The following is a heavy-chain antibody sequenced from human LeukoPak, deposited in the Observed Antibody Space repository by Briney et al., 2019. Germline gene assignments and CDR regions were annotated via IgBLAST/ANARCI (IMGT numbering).Heavy chain of an antibody. J-gene: IGHJ4*02. V-gene: IGHV3-7*01. Sequence: GESLRLSCEASGFTFTTYWLGWVRQPPGKGLEWVADIKQDGTEKYYVDSVKGRFTISRDNAKNSLYLQMNSLRAEDTAVYYCARDCNRTYCYDYWGQGTLVTVSS. D-gene: IGHD2/OR15-2a*01. CDR2: IKQDGTEK. CDR3: ARDCNRTYCYDY. CDR1: GFTFTTYW.